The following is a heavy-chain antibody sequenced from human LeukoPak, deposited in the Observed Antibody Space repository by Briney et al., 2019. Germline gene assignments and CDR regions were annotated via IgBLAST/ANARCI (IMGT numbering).Heavy chain of an antibody. CDR1: GGSISSYY. V-gene: IGHV4-59*01. D-gene: IGHD1-26*01. Sequence: PSETLSLTCTVSGGSISSYYWSWIRQPPGEGLEWIGYIYYSVSTTYNPSLTSRVTISVDTSKNQFSLKLSSVTAADTAVYYCARVRWGSFDYWGQGTLVTVSS. CDR2: IYYSVST. CDR3: ARVRWGSFDY. J-gene: IGHJ4*02.